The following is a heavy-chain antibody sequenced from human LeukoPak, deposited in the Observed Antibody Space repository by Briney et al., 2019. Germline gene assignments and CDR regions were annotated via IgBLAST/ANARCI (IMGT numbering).Heavy chain of an antibody. Sequence: GGSLRLSCAASGFTFSSYAMSWVRQAPGKGLEWVANIKQDGSERYYVDSVKGRFIISRDNVKNSLYLQMNSLRAEDTAVYYRARCLGESRCYMPYWAQGILITVSS. D-gene: IGHD3-16*01. CDR2: IKQDGSER. CDR1: GFTFSSYA. V-gene: IGHV3-7*03. CDR3: ARCLGESRCYMPY. J-gene: IGHJ4*02.